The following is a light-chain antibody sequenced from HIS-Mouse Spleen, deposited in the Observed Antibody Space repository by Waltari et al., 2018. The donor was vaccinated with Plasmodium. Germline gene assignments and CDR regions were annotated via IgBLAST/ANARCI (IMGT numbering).Light chain of an antibody. CDR2: EDS. Sequence: SYELTQPPSVSVSPGQTARITCSGDALPKKYAYWYQHKLGQAPVLVIYEDSKRPSGIPERFSGSSSGTMATLTISGAQVEDEADYYCYSTDSSGNHRVFGGGTKLTVL. CDR1: ALPKKY. CDR3: YSTDSSGNHRV. J-gene: IGLJ3*02. V-gene: IGLV3-10*01.